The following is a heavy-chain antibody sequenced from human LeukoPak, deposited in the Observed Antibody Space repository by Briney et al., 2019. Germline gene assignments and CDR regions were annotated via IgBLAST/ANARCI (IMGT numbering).Heavy chain of an antibody. D-gene: IGHD3-3*01. Sequence: SETLSLTCAVYGGSFSGYYWSWIRQPPGKGLEWIGEINHSGSTNYNPSLKSRVTISVDTSKNQFSLKLSSVTAADTAVYYCARHRYDFWSGYYTYAFDIWGQGTMVTVSS. V-gene: IGHV4-34*01. CDR3: ARHRYDFWSGYYTYAFDI. CDR2: INHSGST. CDR1: GGSFSGYY. J-gene: IGHJ3*02.